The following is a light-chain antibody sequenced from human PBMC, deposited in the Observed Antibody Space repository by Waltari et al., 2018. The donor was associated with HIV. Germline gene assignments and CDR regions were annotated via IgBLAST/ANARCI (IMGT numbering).Light chain of an antibody. CDR1: SSNIGAGYD. Sequence: QSVLTQPPSVSGAPGQMVTISCTGSSSNIGAGYDVHWYQQLPGTAPKLLIRGNRYRPSGGPGRFSGSKSGTSASLAITGLQAYDEADYYCQSYDSSLSGSVVFGGGTKVTVL. CDR3: QSYDSSLSGSVV. V-gene: IGLV1-40*01. J-gene: IGLJ2*01. CDR2: GNR.